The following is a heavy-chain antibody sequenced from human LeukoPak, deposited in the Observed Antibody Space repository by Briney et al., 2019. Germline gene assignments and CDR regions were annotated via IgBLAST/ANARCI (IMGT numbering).Heavy chain of an antibody. J-gene: IGHJ4*02. D-gene: IGHD6-13*01. CDR3: ARANIAASSHFDY. CDR2: ISSSGSTI. CDR1: GFTFSSYE. Sequence: PGGSLRLSCAASGFTFSSYEMNWVRQAPGKGLEWVSYISSSGSTIYYADSVKGRFTISRDNAKNSLYLQVNSLRAEDTAVYYCARANIAASSHFDYWGQGTLVTVSS. V-gene: IGHV3-48*03.